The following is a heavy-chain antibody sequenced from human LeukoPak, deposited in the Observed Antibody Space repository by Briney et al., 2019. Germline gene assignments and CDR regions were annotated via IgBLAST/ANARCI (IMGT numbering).Heavy chain of an antibody. CDR1: GFTFSDYY. Sequence: GGSLRLSCAASGFTFSDYYMSWIRQAPGKGLEWASYISSSGSTIYYADSVKGRFTISRDNAKNSLYLQMNSLRAEDTAVYYCARGRWLQARGPSFDYWGQGTLVTVSS. V-gene: IGHV3-11*04. D-gene: IGHD5-24*01. CDR2: ISSSGSTI. CDR3: ARGRWLQARGPSFDY. J-gene: IGHJ4*02.